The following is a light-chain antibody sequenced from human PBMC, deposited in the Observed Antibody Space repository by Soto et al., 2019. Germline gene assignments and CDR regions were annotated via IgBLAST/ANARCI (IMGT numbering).Light chain of an antibody. V-gene: IGKV3-20*01. CDR1: QSVSGSS. CDR3: QLYGSSPPYI. J-gene: IGKJ2*01. Sequence: DIVLTQSPGTVPLSPGERATLSCRARQSVSGSSLAWYQQRPGQAPRLLIFTASSRATGTPDRFSGSGSGTDFTLTISRLEPEGFAVYYCQLYGSSPPYIFGPGT. CDR2: TAS.